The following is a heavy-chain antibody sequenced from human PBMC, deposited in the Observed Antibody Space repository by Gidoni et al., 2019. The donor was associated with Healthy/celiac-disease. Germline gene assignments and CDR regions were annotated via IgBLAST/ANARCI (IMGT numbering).Heavy chain of an antibody. CDR2: ISGSGGST. V-gene: IGHV3-23*01. CDR1: GFTFSSYA. J-gene: IGHJ4*02. Sequence: EVQLLESGGGLVQPGGSLSLSCAASGFTFSSYALSWVRQAPGKGLEWGSAISGSGGSTYYADSVKGRFTISRDNSKNTLYLQMNSLRAEDTAVYYCAKVRLPYYYDSSGYYSYYFDYWGQGTLVTVSS. CDR3: AKVRLPYYYDSSGYYSYYFDY. D-gene: IGHD3-22*01.